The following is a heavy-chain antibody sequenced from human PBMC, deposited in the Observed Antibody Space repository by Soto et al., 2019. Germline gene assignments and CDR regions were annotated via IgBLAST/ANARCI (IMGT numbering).Heavy chain of an antibody. CDR2: ISYDGSNK. Sequence: PGGSLRLSCAASGFTFSSYAMHWVRQAPGKGLEWVAVISYDGSNKYYADSVKGRFTISRDNSKNTLYLQMNSLRAEDTAVYYCARTSRSSWYNPLDYWGQGTLVTVSS. J-gene: IGHJ4*02. CDR3: ARTSRSSWYNPLDY. V-gene: IGHV3-30-3*01. D-gene: IGHD6-13*01. CDR1: GFTFSSYA.